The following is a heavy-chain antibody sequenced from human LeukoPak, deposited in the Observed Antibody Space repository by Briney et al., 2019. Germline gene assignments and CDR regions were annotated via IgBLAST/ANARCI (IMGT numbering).Heavy chain of an antibody. CDR2: MYGDMSDI. CDR1: GFTFSGSW. J-gene: IGHJ5*02. Sequence: GGSLRLSCEVSGFTFSGSWMHWVRQTPGKGLVWVSRMYGDMSDISYADSVKGRFTISRDNAKNTVYLQMNSLRGEDTAVYYCARDLGLRGSTWGQGTLVTVSS. V-gene: IGHV3-74*01. D-gene: IGHD4-23*01. CDR3: ARDLGLRGST.